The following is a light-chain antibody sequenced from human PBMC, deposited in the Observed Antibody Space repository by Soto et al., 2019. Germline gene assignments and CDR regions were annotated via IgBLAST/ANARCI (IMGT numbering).Light chain of an antibody. Sequence: EIVMTQSPATLSVSPGERATLSCRASQSVGSNFAWYQQKPGQDPRLLIYGASNRATGIPDRFSGSGSGTDFTLTISRLEPEDFAVYYCQQYGSSGTFGQGTKVNIK. CDR1: QSVGSN. CDR3: QQYGSSGT. V-gene: IGKV3-20*01. J-gene: IGKJ1*01. CDR2: GAS.